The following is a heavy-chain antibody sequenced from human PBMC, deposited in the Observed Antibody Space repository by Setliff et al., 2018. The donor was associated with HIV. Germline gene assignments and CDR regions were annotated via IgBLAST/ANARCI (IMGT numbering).Heavy chain of an antibody. Sequence: ASVKVSCKASGYTFTSYGISWVRQATGQGLEWMGWMNPNSGNTGYAQKFQGRVTMTRNTSISTAYMELSSLRSEDTAVYYCARGGWSYNFWSGYAFDIWGQGTMVTVSS. CDR1: GYTFTSYG. V-gene: IGHV1-8*01. CDR2: MNPNSGNT. J-gene: IGHJ3*02. D-gene: IGHD3-3*01. CDR3: ARGGWSYNFWSGYAFDI.